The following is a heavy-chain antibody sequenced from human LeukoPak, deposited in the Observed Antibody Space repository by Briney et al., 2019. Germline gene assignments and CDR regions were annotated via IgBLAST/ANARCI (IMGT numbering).Heavy chain of an antibody. CDR1: GGSFSSYY. CDR3: ASLDY. CDR2: IYYNGNT. J-gene: IGHJ4*02. V-gene: IGHV4-59*01. Sequence: PSETLSLTCTVSGGSFSSYYWSWIRQPPGKGLEWIGYIYYNGNTNYNPSLKRRVTMSVDTSRNQFFLKLTSVTAADTAIYYCASLDYWGQGTLVTVTS.